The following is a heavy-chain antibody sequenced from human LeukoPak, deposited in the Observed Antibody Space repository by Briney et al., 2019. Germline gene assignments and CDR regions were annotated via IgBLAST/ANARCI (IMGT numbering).Heavy chain of an antibody. J-gene: IGHJ5*02. V-gene: IGHV1-46*01. Sequence: ASVKVSCKASGYSFTSHYMHWVRQAPGQGLEWLGLINPSGSSTLYAQKFQGRVTMTRDMSTTTDYMELSSLRSEDTAVYYCAIAGAHAWFDPWGQGTLVTVSS. CDR3: AIAGAHAWFDP. CDR1: GYSFTSHY. CDR2: INPSGSST. D-gene: IGHD1-26*01.